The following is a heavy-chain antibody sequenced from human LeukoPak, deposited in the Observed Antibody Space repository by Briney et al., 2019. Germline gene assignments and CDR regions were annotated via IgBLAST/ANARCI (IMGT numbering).Heavy chain of an antibody. V-gene: IGHV1-2*02. J-gene: IGHJ5*02. CDR3: ARAAPRDYAGGSWFFDWFDP. CDR1: GYTFTDYY. CDR2: INPSGGGA. Sequence: ASVKVSCKASGYTFTDYYVHWVRQAPGQGLEWMGWINPSGGGANSAQQFQGRVTMARDTSTSTAYMELSRLTSDDTAMYYCARAAPRDYAGGSWFFDWFDPWGQGTLVTVSS. D-gene: IGHD2-15*01.